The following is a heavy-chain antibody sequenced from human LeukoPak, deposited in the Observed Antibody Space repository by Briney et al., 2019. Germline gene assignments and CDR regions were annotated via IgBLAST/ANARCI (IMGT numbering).Heavy chain of an antibody. Sequence: GGSLKLSCAASGFTFSSYGMPWVRQAPGKGLEWVAVIWYDGGNKYYADSVKGRFTISRDNSKNTLYLQMNSLRAEDTAVYYCARGGEYSSGWSIDYWGQGTLVTVSS. V-gene: IGHV3-33*01. D-gene: IGHD6-19*01. CDR1: GFTFSSYG. CDR3: ARGGEYSSGWSIDY. CDR2: IWYDGGNK. J-gene: IGHJ4*02.